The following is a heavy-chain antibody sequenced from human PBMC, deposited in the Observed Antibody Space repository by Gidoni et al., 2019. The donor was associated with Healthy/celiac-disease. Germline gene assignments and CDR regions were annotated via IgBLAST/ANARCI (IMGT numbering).Heavy chain of an antibody. V-gene: IGHV3-9*01. J-gene: IGHJ4*02. CDR3: AKDMNDFWSGNNYFDY. D-gene: IGHD3-3*01. CDR2: ISWNSGSI. CDR1: GFTFDDYA. Sequence: EVQLVESGGGLVQPGRSLRLSCAASGFTFDDYAMHWVRQAPGKGLEWVSGISWNSGSIGYADSVKGRFTISRDNAKNSLYLQMNSLRAEDTALYYCAKDMNDFWSGNNYFDYWGQGTLVTVSS.